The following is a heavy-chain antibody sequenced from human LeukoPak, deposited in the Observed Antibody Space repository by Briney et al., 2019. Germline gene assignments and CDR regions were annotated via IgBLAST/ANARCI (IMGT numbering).Heavy chain of an antibody. CDR3: ARGPFFPGYTSRLYYFDY. CDR1: GGSISSSNW. Sequence: SGTPSLTCAVSGGSISSSNWWSWVRQPPGKGLEWIGEIYHSGSTNYNPSLKSRVTISVDKSKNQFSLKLSSVTAADTAVYHCARGPFFPGYTSRLYYFDYWGQGTLVTVSS. J-gene: IGHJ4*02. D-gene: IGHD6-13*01. V-gene: IGHV4-4*02. CDR2: IYHSGST.